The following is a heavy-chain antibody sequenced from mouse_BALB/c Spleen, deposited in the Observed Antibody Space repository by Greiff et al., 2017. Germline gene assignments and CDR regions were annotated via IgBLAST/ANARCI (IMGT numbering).Heavy chain of an antibody. CDR1: GFNIKDYY. V-gene: IGHV14-1*02. CDR2: IDPENGNT. D-gene: IGHD2-4*01. Sequence: EVQLQQSGAELVRPGALVKLSCKASGFNIKDYYMHWVKLRPEQGLEWIGWIDPENGNTIYDPKFQGKASITADTSSNTAYLQLSSLTSEDTAVYYCARREITDAMDYWGQGTSVTVSS. J-gene: IGHJ4*01. CDR3: ARREITDAMDY.